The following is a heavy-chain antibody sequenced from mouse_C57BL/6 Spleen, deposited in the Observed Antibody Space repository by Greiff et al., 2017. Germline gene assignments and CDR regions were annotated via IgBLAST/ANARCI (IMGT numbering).Heavy chain of an antibody. CDR2: ISSGGSYT. CDR1: GFTFSSYG. V-gene: IGHV5-6*01. J-gene: IGHJ3*01. Sequence: EVQLVESGGDLVKPGGSLKISCAASGFTFSSYGMSWVRQTPDKRLEWVATISSGGSYTYYPDSVKGRFTISRDNAKNTLYLQMSSLKSEDTAMYYCARPRDEGAWFAYWGQGTLVTVSA. D-gene: IGHD3-3*01. CDR3: ARPRDEGAWFAY.